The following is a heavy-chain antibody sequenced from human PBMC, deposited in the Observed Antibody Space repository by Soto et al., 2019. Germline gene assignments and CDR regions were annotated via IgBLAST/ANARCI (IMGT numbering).Heavy chain of an antibody. CDR1: GFTVSSNY. CDR2: IYSGGST. D-gene: IGHD1-7*01. J-gene: IGHJ5*02. Sequence: GGSLRLSCAASGFTVSSNYMSWVRQAPGKGLEWVSVIYSGGSTNYADSVKGRFTISRDNSKNTLYLQMNSLRAEDTAVYYCARVGTTSLNWFDPWGQGTLVTVSS. V-gene: IGHV3-66*01. CDR3: ARVGTTSLNWFDP.